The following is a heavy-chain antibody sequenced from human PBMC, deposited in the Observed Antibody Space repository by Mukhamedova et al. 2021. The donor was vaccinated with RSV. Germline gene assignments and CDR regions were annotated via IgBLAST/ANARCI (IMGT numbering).Heavy chain of an antibody. CDR3: SRGHCTGLCCPPDYFYFFMDV. D-gene: IGHD2-8*02. J-gene: IGHJ6*03. V-gene: IGHV1-2*04. CDR2: INPKSGVA. Sequence: QAPGQGLEWLGWINPKSGVANYAAKFQGWVTMTRDTSANTVYLDLTSLKSDDTAVYYCSRGHCTGLCCPPDYFYFFMDVWGKGT.